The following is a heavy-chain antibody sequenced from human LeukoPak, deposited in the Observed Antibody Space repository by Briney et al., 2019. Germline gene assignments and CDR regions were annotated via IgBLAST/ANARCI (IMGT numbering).Heavy chain of an antibody. CDR3: ARGGLSIRNAFDI. Sequence: SVKVSCKASGYTFTSYYMHWVRQAPGQGLEWMGGIIPIFGTANYAQKFQGRVTITADKSTSTAYMELSSLRSEDTAVYYCARGGLSIRNAFDIWGQGTMVTVSS. J-gene: IGHJ3*02. CDR2: IIPIFGTA. CDR1: GYTFTSYY. D-gene: IGHD5/OR15-5a*01. V-gene: IGHV1-69*06.